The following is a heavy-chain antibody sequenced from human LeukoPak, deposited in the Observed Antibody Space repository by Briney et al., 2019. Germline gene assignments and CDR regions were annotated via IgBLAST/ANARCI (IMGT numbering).Heavy chain of an antibody. J-gene: IGHJ4*02. CDR1: GFTFSSYA. CDR3: AKLMRDYDFWSGYFGY. D-gene: IGHD3-3*01. Sequence: HPGGSLRLSCAASGFTFSSYAMSWVRQAPGKGLEWVSAISGSGGSTYYADSVKGRFTISRDNSKNTLYLQMNSLRAEDTAVYYCAKLMRDYDFWSGYFGYWGQGTLVTVSS. CDR2: ISGSGGST. V-gene: IGHV3-23*01.